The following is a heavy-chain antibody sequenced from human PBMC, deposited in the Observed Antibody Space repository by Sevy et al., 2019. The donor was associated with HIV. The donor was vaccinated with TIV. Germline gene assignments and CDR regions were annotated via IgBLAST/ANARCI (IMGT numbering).Heavy chain of an antibody. Sequence: GGSLRLSCAASGFTFSSYAMHWVRQAPGKGLEWVAVISYDGSNKYYADSVKGRFTISRDNSKNTLYLQMNSLRAEDTAVYYCARVHSAASDYWGLGTLVTVSS. J-gene: IGHJ4*02. CDR3: ARVHSAASDY. V-gene: IGHV3-30-3*01. D-gene: IGHD6-13*01. CDR2: ISYDGSNK. CDR1: GFTFSSYA.